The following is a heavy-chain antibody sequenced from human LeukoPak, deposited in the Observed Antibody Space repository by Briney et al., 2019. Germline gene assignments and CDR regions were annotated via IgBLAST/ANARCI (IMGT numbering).Heavy chain of an antibody. J-gene: IGHJ4*02. CDR1: GGSISSYY. D-gene: IGHD5-24*01. Sequence: SETLSLTCTVSGGSISSYYWSWIRQPPGKGLEWIGYIYYSGSTNYNPSLKSRVTISVDTSKNQFSLKLSSVTAADTAVYYCASCRDGYNSFFDYWGQGTLVTVSS. V-gene: IGHV4-59*01. CDR2: IYYSGST. CDR3: ASCRDGYNSFFDY.